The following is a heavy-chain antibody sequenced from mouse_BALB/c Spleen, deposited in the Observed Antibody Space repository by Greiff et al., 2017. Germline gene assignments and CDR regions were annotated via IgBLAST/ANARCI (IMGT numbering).Heavy chain of an antibody. V-gene: IGHV1-7*01. D-gene: IGHD1-2*01. CDR3: ARALLRLQGFDY. CDR1: GYTFTSYW. J-gene: IGHJ2*01. Sequence: VQLQQSGAELAKPGASVKMSCKASGYTFTSYWMHWVKQRPGQGLEWIGYINPSTGYTEYNQKFKDKATLTADKSSSTAYMQLSSLTSEDSAVYYCARALLRLQGFDYWGQGTTLTVSS. CDR2: INPSTGYT.